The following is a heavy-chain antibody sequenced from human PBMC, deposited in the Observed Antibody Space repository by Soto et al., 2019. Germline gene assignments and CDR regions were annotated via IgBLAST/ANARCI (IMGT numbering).Heavy chain of an antibody. D-gene: IGHD5-12*01. J-gene: IGHJ4*02. CDR1: GFTFSDYY. Sequence: QVQLVESGGDLVKPGGSLRLSCAASGFTFSDYYMSWIRQTPGKGLEWVSYLTQSGHATVYADSVRGRFTISRDNNKNSLYLQMNSLRVEDTGVYYCARAIRGYQSCGGYLGQGTLVTVSS. CDR2: LTQSGHAT. V-gene: IGHV3-11*04. CDR3: ARAIRGYQSCGGY.